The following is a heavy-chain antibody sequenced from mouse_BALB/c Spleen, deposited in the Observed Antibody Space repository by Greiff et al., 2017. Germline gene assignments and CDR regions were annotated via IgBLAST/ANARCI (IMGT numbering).Heavy chain of an antibody. Sequence: EVQLVESGGGLVKPGGSLKLSCAASGFAFSSYDMSWVRQTPEKRLEWVAYISSGGGSTYYPDTVKGRFTISRDNAKNTLYLQMSSLKSEDTAMYYCARQGGGYYSMDYWGQGTSVTVSS. D-gene: IGHD1-1*02. CDR2: ISSGGGST. J-gene: IGHJ4*01. CDR1: GFAFSSYD. CDR3: ARQGGGYYSMDY. V-gene: IGHV5-12-1*01.